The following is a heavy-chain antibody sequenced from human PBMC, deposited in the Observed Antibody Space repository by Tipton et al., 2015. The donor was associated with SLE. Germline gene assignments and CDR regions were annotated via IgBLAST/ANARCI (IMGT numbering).Heavy chain of an antibody. J-gene: IGHJ6*03. D-gene: IGHD5-12*01. CDR3: ARSVWWLPPDYYYYMDV. CDR2: IYPGDSDT. V-gene: IGHV5-51*03. Sequence: QLVQSGAEVKKPGESLKISCKGSGYSFISYWIGWVRQMPGKGLERMGIIYPGDSDTRYSPSFQGQVTISADKSISTAYLQWSSLKASDTAMYYCARSVWWLPPDYYYYMDVWGKGTTVTVSS. CDR1: GYSFISYW.